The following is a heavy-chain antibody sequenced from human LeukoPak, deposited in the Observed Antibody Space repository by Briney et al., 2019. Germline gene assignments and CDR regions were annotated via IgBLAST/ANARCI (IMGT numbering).Heavy chain of an antibody. CDR2: IYYSGST. CDR1: GGSISSSSYY. CDR3: ARGAYFYGSGINWFDP. J-gene: IGHJ5*02. V-gene: IGHV4-39*02. D-gene: IGHD3-10*01. Sequence: PSETLSLTCTVSGGSISSSSYYWGWIRQPPGKGLEWIGSIYYSGSTYYNPSLKSRVTISVDTSKNHFSLKLSSVTAADTAVYYCARGAYFYGSGINWFDPWGQGTLITVSS.